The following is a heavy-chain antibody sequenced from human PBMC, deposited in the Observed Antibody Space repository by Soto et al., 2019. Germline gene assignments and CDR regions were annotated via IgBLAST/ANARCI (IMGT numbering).Heavy chain of an antibody. J-gene: IGHJ3*02. CDR1: GYSFTGHY. CDR2: INPNSGGT. D-gene: IGHD3-16*01. V-gene: IGHV1-2*04. CDR3: AKSDGAEENDAFDI. Sequence: QVRLVQSGPEVRKPGASVKISCEASGYSFTGHYPHWVRQAPGHGLEWMGWINPNSGGTNYAQKFQDWISITRDKALSTVYMDLSSLRSEDTAMYYCAKSDGAEENDAFDIWGQGTMISVS.